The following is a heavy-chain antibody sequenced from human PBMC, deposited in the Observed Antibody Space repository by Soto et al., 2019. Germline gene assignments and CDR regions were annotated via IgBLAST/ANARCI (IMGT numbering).Heavy chain of an antibody. J-gene: IGHJ6*02. Sequence: SVKVSCKASGGTFSSYAISWVRQAPGQGLEWMGGIIPIFGTANYAQKFQGRVTITADKSTSTAYMELSSLRSEDTAVYYCARGSETDGYNSYYYYGMGVWGQGTTVTVSS. CDR2: IIPIFGTA. D-gene: IGHD5-12*01. CDR3: ARGSETDGYNSYYYYGMGV. CDR1: GGTFSSYA. V-gene: IGHV1-69*06.